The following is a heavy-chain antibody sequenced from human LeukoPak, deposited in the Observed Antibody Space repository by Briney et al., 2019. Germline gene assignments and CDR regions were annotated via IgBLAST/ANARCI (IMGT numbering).Heavy chain of an antibody. V-gene: IGHV4-4*07. CDR2: IYTSGST. CDR1: GGSLSGYY. CDR3: ARGPQDYGGHSDYNDAFDI. J-gene: IGHJ3*02. D-gene: IGHD4-23*01. Sequence: SETLSLTCTVSGGSLSGYYWSWVWQPVGKGLEWIWRIYTSGSTNYNPSLKSRVTMSVDTSKNQFSLKLSSVTAADTAVYYCARGPQDYGGHSDYNDAFDIWGQGTMVTVSS.